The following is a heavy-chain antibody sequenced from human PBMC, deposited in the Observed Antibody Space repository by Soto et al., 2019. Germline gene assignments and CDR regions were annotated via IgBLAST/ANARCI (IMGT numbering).Heavy chain of an antibody. V-gene: IGHV4-39*01. CDR3: ARSSSWYVFDY. CDR1: GGSISSSSYY. CDR2: IYYSGST. J-gene: IGHJ4*02. D-gene: IGHD6-13*01. Sequence: SETLSLTCTVSGGSISSSSYYWGWIRQPPGKGLEWIGSIYYSGSTYYNPSLKSRVTISVDTSKNQFSLKLSSVTAADTAVYYCARSSSWYVFDYWGQGTLVTVSS.